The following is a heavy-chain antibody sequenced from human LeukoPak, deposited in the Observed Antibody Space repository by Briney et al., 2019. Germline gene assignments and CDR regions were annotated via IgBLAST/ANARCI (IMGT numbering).Heavy chain of an antibody. J-gene: IGHJ4*02. Sequence: GSLRLSCAASGFTFSNYAMNWVRQSPGKGLEWIGEIYHSGSTNYNPSLKSRVTISVDKSKNQFSLKLSSVTAAGTAMYYCARVLRGGLEYFDNSGQGTQFTVSS. CDR2: IYHSGST. CDR1: GFTFSNYAM. CDR3: ARVLRGGLEYFDN. V-gene: IGHV4-4*02.